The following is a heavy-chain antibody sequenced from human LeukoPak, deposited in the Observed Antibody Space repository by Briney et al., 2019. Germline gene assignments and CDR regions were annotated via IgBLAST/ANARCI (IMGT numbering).Heavy chain of an antibody. Sequence: GRSLRLSCAASGFTFSSYGMHWVRQAPGKGLEWVSAISGSGGSTYYADSVKGRFTISRDNSKNTLYLQMNSLRAEDTAVYYCANVNYGLMGYWGQGTLVTVSS. CDR3: ANVNYGLMGY. V-gene: IGHV3-23*01. CDR1: GFTFSSYG. J-gene: IGHJ4*02. CDR2: ISGSGGST. D-gene: IGHD1-7*01.